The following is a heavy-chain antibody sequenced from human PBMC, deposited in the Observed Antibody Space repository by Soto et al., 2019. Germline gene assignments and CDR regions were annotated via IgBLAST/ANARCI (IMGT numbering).Heavy chain of an antibody. V-gene: IGHV1-58*01. D-gene: IGHD5-18*01. CDR2: IVVGSGNT. J-gene: IGHJ4*02. Sequence: SVKVSCKASGFTFTSSAVQWVRQARGQRLEWIGWIVVGSGNTNYAQKFQERVTITRDMSASTAYMELSSLRSEDTAVYYCAAANTAMGNFDYWGQGTLVTVSS. CDR1: GFTFTSSA. CDR3: AAANTAMGNFDY.